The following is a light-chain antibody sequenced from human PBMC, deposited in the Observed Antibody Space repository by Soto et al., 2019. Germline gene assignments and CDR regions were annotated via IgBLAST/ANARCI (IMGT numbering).Light chain of an antibody. J-gene: IGLJ2*01. CDR3: SSYTSASTPLV. V-gene: IGLV2-14*01. CDR2: DVS. Sequence: QSVLTQPPGASDTPGQSITIACAENRRIVGGYNYVSWYQQHPGKAPKVMIYDVSNRPSGVSNRFSGSKSGNTASLTISGLQAEDEADYYCSSYTSASTPLVFGGGTKVT. CDR1: RRIVGGYNY.